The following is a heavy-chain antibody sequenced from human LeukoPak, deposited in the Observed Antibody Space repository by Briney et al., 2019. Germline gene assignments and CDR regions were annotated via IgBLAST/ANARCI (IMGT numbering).Heavy chain of an antibody. Sequence: RGSLRLSCTVSGFTVTSNSMSWVRQAPGKGLKWVSFIYSGSTHYSDSVKGRFTISRDNSKNTLYLQMNSLRAEDTAVYYCAREGRRSSGWQSDYWGQGTLVTVSS. CDR1: GFTVTSNS. J-gene: IGHJ4*02. CDR3: AREGRRSSGWQSDY. CDR2: IYSGST. D-gene: IGHD6-19*01. V-gene: IGHV3-53*01.